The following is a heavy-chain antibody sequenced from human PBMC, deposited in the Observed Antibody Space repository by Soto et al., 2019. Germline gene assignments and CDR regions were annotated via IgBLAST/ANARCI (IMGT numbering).Heavy chain of an antibody. D-gene: IGHD1-1*01. CDR2: IIPIFGTE. CDR3: ARQHDGYFDL. Sequence: QVQLVQSGAEVKKPGSSVKVSCKASGGTFSSYAISWVRQAPGHGLEWMGGIIPIFGTENYAQKFPGRVTITADESTGTASMEMSSLRYEDTAAYYCARQHDGYFDLWGRGTLVPVSS. CDR1: GGTFSSYA. V-gene: IGHV1-69*12. J-gene: IGHJ2*01.